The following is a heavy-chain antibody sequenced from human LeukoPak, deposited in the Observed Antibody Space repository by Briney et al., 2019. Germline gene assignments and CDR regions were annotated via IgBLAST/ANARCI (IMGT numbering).Heavy chain of an antibody. J-gene: IGHJ4*02. Sequence: GSLRLSCAASGFTFSSYWMHWVRQTPGKGLVWVSRINSDGSSTSYADSVKGRFTISRDNAKNTLYLQMNSLRAEDTAVYYCARGERMVTAISSRWRRYFDYWGQGTLVTVSS. CDR2: INSDGSST. V-gene: IGHV3-74*01. D-gene: IGHD2-21*02. CDR3: ARGERMVTAISSRWRRYFDY. CDR1: GFTFSSYW.